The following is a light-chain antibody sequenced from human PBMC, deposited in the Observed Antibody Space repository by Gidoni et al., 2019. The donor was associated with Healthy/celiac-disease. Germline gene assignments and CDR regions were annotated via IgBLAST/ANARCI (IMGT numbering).Light chain of an antibody. V-gene: IGKV1-5*03. CDR2: KAS. CDR3: QQYNSYSLT. J-gene: IGKJ4*01. CDR1: QSISSW. Sequence: DIQMTHSPSTLSASVGDRVTITCRASQSISSWLAWYQQKPGKAPKILIYKASSLESGVPSRFSGSGSGTEFTLTISSLQPDDFATYYCQQYNSYSLTFGGGTKVEIK.